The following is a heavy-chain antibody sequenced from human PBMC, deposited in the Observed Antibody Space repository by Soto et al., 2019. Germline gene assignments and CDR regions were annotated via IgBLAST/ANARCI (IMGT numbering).Heavy chain of an antibody. CDR3: ARRWGEGRVDY. D-gene: IGHD3-10*01. J-gene: IGHJ4*02. V-gene: IGHV4-39*07. CDR1: GDSISGSTYY. CDR2: IYHSGNT. Sequence: PSETLSLTCSVSGDSISGSTYYWGWMRQPPGKGLEWIGEIYHSGNTNYNPSLKSRVTMAVDKSRNQFSLKLSSVTAADTAVYYCARRWGEGRVDYWGQGTLVTVSS.